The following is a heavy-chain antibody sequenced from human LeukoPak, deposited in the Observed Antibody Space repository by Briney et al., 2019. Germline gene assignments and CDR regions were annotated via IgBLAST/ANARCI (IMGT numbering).Heavy chain of an antibody. D-gene: IGHD3-22*01. CDR1: GFTFSNYA. CDR2: ISGSGGTT. J-gene: IGHJ4*02. V-gene: IGHV3-23*01. Sequence: GGSLRLSCAASGFTFSNYAMGWVRQAPGKGLEWVSGISGSGGTTYFADSVKGRFTISRDNSKNTLYLQMNSLRAEDTAVYYCARAMMVVANLWGVFDYWGQGTLVTVSS. CDR3: ARAMMVVANLWGVFDY.